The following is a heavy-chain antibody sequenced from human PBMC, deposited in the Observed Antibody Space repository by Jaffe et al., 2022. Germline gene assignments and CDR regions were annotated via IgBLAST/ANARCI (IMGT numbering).Heavy chain of an antibody. V-gene: IGHV1-46*01. CDR1: GYTFTSYY. D-gene: IGHD6-19*01. CDR3: ARGSVGSSGWYGPAGSPFDY. Sequence: QVQLVQSGAEVKKPGASVKVSCKASGYTFTSYYMHWVRQAPGQGLEWMGIINPSGGSTSYAQKFQGRVTMTRDTSTSTVYMELSSLRSEDTAVYYCARGSVGSSGWYGPAGSPFDYWGQGTLVTVSS. J-gene: IGHJ4*02. CDR2: INPSGGST.